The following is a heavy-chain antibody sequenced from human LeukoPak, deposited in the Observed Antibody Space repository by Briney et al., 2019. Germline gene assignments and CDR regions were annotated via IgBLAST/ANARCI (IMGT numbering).Heavy chain of an antibody. Sequence: SGTLSLTCAISGASISSTNWWIWVRQPPGKGLEWIGEMHHSGRTNYNPSLKSRITISVDKSKNQVFLRLNSVAAADTALYYCARAQEGCSRTSCYLEPWGQGTLVTVSS. D-gene: IGHD2-2*01. CDR3: ARAQEGCSRTSCYLEP. V-gene: IGHV4-4*02. CDR1: GASISSTNW. CDR2: MHHSGRT. J-gene: IGHJ5*02.